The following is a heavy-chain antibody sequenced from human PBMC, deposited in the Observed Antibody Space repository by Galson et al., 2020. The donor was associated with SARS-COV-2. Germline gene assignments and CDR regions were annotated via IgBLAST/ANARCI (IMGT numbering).Heavy chain of an antibody. Sequence: ASETLSLTCSVSGGSISSSSAYWGWIRQPPGKGLEWIGKIYYSGSTYFNPSIKSRVTISVDTSKSQLSLKLTSVTAADTAVYYCARQEAGIVMVRGLIEGHYFDYWGQGILVTVSS. CDR2: IYYSGST. CDR3: ARQEAGIVMVRGLIEGHYFDY. V-gene: IGHV4-39*01. J-gene: IGHJ4*02. D-gene: IGHD3-10*01. CDR1: GGSISSSSAY.